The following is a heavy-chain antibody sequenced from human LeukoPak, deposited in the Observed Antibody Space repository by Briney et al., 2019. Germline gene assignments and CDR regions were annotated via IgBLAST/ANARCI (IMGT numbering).Heavy chain of an antibody. V-gene: IGHV4-34*01. J-gene: IGHJ5*02. CDR3: ARGGLLLWFGELWANWFDP. D-gene: IGHD3-10*01. CDR2: INHSGST. CDR1: GVSFSGYY. Sequence: SETLSLTCAVYGVSFSGYYWSWIRQPPGKGLEWIGEINHSGSTNYNPSLKSRVTISVDTSKNQFSLKLSSVTAADTAVYYCARGGLLLWFGELWANWFDPWGQGTLVTVSS.